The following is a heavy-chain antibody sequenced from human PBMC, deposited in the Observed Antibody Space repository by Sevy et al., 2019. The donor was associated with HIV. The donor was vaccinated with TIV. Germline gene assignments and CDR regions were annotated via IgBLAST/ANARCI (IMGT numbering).Heavy chain of an antibody. CDR1: GFTFYNYG. V-gene: IGHV3-30*18. CDR3: ANDRSGSWSVDY. Sequence: GGSLRLSCAGSGFTFYNYGIHWVRQAPGKGLEWVTIISYDGKNENYADSVKGRFTISRDNSKNTVYLQMNSLRPDDTAIFYCANDRSGSWSVDYWGQGTLVTVSS. CDR2: ISYDGKNE. J-gene: IGHJ4*02. D-gene: IGHD6-13*01.